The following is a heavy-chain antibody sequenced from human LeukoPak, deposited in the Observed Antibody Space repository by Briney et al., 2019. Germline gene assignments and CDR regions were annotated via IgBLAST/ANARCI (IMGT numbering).Heavy chain of an antibody. J-gene: IGHJ4*02. CDR3: ARDSGIAVTIDY. CDR2: ISSSGSTI. V-gene: IGHV3-48*04. D-gene: IGHD6-19*01. Sequence: GGSLRLSCAASGFTFSSYSMNWVRQAPGKGLEWVSYISSSGSTIYYADSVKGRFTISRDNAKNSLYLQMNSLRAEDTAVYYCARDSGIAVTIDYWGQGTLVTVSS. CDR1: GFTFSSYS.